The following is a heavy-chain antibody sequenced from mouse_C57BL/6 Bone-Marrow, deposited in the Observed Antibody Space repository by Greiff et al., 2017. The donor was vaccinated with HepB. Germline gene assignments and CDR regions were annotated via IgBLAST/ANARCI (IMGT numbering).Heavy chain of an antibody. CDR2: INPSNGDT. V-gene: IGHV1-53*01. Sequence: QVQLQQPGTELVKPGASVKLSCKASGYTFTSYLMNWVKQRPGQGLEWIGNINPSNGDTNYNEKFKSKATLTVDKSSSTAYMQLSSLTSEDSAVYYCASSYYYGRSYNYWGQGTTLTVSS. J-gene: IGHJ2*01. CDR1: GYTFTSYL. D-gene: IGHD1-1*01. CDR3: ASSYYYGRSYNY.